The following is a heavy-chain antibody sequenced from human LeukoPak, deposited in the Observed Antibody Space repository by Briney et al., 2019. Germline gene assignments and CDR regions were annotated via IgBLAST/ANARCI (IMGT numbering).Heavy chain of an antibody. CDR3: ARDIRGFGELLSGTRTFDY. V-gene: IGHV3-21*01. Sequence: GGSLRLSCAASGFTFSSYSMNWVRQAPGKGLEWVSSISSSSSYIYYADSVKGRFTISRDNAKNSLYLQMNSLRAEDTAVYYCARDIRGFGELLSGTRTFDYWGQGTLVTVSS. J-gene: IGHJ4*02. CDR1: GFTFSSYS. D-gene: IGHD3-10*01. CDR2: ISSSSSYI.